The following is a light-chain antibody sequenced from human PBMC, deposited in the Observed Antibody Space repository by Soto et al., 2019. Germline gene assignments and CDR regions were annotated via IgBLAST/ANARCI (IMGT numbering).Light chain of an antibody. Sequence: QSVLTQSPSASGTPGQRVTISCSGSSSNIGTDTVNWYQQLPGTAPKLLISNNNRRPSGVPDRFSGSKSGTSASLAISGLQSEDEADYYCAAWDDSLNGRVFGGGTKVTVL. V-gene: IGLV1-44*01. CDR1: SSNIGTDT. CDR3: AAWDDSLNGRV. J-gene: IGLJ2*01. CDR2: NNN.